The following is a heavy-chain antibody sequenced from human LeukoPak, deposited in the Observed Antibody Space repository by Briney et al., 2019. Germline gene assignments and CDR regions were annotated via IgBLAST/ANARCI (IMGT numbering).Heavy chain of an antibody. J-gene: IGHJ5*02. CDR1: GYTFTGYY. CDR2: INPNSGGT. V-gene: IGHV1-2*02. D-gene: IGHD3-16*02. CDR3: ARDSPHDYIWGSYRYNWFDP. Sequence: ASVKVSCKASGYTFTGYYMHWVRQPPAQGLEWMGWINPNSGGTDYAQKLQGRVTMTRDTSISTAYMELSRLRSDDTAVYYCARDSPHDYIWGSYRYNWFDPWGQGTLVTVSS.